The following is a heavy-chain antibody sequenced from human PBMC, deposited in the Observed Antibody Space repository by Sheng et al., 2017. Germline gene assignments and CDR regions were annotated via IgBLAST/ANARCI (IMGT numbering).Heavy chain of an antibody. CDR3: ARDVGVVVPAATVDAFDI. J-gene: IGHJ3*02. D-gene: IGHD2-2*01. Sequence: QVQLVQSGAEVKKPGASVKVSCKASGYTFTSYGISWVRQAPGQGLEWMGWISAYNGNTNYAQKLQGRVTMTTDTSTSTAYMELRSLRSDDTAVYYCARDVGVVVPAATVDAFDIWGQGTMVTVSS. CDR1: GYTFTSYG. V-gene: IGHV1-18*01. CDR2: ISAYNGNT.